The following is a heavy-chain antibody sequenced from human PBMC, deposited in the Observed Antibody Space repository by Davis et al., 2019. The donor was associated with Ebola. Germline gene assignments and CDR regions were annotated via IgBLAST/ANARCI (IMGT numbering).Heavy chain of an antibody. D-gene: IGHD1-26*01. V-gene: IGHV3-7*03. CDR2: IKQDGSEK. Sequence: GESLKISCAASGFTVSDYWMSWVRQAPGKGLEWMANIKQDGSEKNYVDSVKGRFTISRDNANNSLYLQMNSLRAEDSAVYYCARNKIVGPWYFDLWGRGTLVTVSS. CDR1: GFTVSDYW. J-gene: IGHJ2*01. CDR3: ARNKIVGPWYFDL.